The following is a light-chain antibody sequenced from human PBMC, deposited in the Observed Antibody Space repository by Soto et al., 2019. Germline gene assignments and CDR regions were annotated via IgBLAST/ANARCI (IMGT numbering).Light chain of an antibody. J-gene: IGKJ1*01. CDR1: QSISSY. V-gene: IGKV1-39*01. Sequence: DIQMTQSPSSLSASVGDRVTITCRVSQSISSYLNWYQQKPGKAPKLLIYGTSSLQSGVPSRFSGSGSRTDFTLTISSLQPEDFATYYCQQSYSTPRTFGQGTKVEIQ. CDR3: QQSYSTPRT. CDR2: GTS.